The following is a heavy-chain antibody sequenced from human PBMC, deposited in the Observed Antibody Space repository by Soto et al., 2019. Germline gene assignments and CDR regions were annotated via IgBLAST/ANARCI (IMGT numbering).Heavy chain of an antibody. CDR2: VIPVFGTP. CDR3: AGDLVNDPGGYLRDY. V-gene: IGHV1-69*01. CDR1: GGIFSSFT. Sequence: QEQLVQSGAEVKKPGPSVKVSCKASGGIFSSFTINWVRQAPGQGLEWMGGVIPVFGTPNYAHKFQGRVTITAADSTSTVYMEPSSLGSECTAEHYCAGDLVNDPGGYLRDYWGQGTLVTVSS. J-gene: IGHJ4*02. D-gene: IGHD6-13*01.